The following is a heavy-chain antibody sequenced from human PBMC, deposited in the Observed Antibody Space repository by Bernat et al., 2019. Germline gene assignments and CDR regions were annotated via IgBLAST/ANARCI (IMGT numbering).Heavy chain of an antibody. Sequence: QVQLQESGPGLVKPSETLSLTYTVSGGSISSYYWSWIRQPPGKGLEWIGYIYYSGSTNYNPSLKSRVTISVDTSKNQFSLKLSSVTAADTAVYYCARSGRTGAEYFQHWGQGTLVTVSS. CDR2: IYYSGST. V-gene: IGHV4-59*01. CDR3: ARSGRTGAEYFQH. D-gene: IGHD1-26*01. CDR1: GGSISSYY. J-gene: IGHJ1*01.